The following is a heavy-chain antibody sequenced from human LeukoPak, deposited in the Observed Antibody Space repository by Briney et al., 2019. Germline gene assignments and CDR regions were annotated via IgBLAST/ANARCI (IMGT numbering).Heavy chain of an antibody. D-gene: IGHD3-10*02. CDR2: ISYDGSDK. V-gene: IGHV3-30-3*01. J-gene: IGHJ1*01. CDR3: ARDVVRGPDDGYFQH. Sequence: PGGSLRLSCAASGFIFSSYAMHWVRQAPGKGLEWVAVISYDGSDKKYADSVKGRFTTSRDNSKNTLYVQMNSLRAEDTALYYCARDVVRGPDDGYFQHWGQGTLVTVSS. CDR1: GFIFSSYA.